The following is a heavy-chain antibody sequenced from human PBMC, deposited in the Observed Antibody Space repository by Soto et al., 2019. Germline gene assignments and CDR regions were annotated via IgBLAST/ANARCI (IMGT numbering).Heavy chain of an antibody. Sequence: GGSLRLSCAASGFTFSSYAMSWVRQAPGKGLEWVSAISGSGGSTYYADSVKGRFTISRDNSKNTLYLQMNSLRAEDTAVYYCAKGYLTSDSGSYYGDAFDIWGQGTMVTVSS. V-gene: IGHV3-23*01. D-gene: IGHD1-26*01. CDR2: ISGSGGST. CDR3: AKGYLTSDSGSYYGDAFDI. J-gene: IGHJ3*02. CDR1: GFTFSSYA.